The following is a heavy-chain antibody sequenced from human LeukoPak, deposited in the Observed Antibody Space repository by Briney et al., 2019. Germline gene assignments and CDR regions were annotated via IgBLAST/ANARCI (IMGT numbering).Heavy chain of an antibody. D-gene: IGHD3-22*01. CDR1: GYSFTSYW. Sequence: RGESLKISCKGSGYSFTSYWIGWVRQMPGKGLERMGIIYPGDSDTRYSPSFQGQVTISADKSISTAYLQWSSLKASDTAMYYCARNRLDSSGYKSDYYMDVWGKGTTVTVSS. J-gene: IGHJ6*03. CDR3: ARNRLDSSGYKSDYYMDV. V-gene: IGHV5-51*01. CDR2: IYPGDSDT.